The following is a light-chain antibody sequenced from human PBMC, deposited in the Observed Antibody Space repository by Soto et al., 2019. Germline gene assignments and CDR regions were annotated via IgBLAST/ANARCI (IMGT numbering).Light chain of an antibody. CDR1: QSVRSN. V-gene: IGKV3-15*01. Sequence: EILMTQSPATLSVSPGERATLSCRASQSVRSNLAWYQQKPGQAPRLLIYDASTRATGIPARFSGSGSGTEVTLIISSLQSEDFAVYYCQQYNNWPPLTFGGGTKVEIK. J-gene: IGKJ4*01. CDR3: QQYNNWPPLT. CDR2: DAS.